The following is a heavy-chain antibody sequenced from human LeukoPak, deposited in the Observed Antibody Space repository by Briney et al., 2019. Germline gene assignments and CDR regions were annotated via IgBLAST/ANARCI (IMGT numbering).Heavy chain of an antibody. V-gene: IGHV4-59*01. CDR1: GGSISSYY. CDR3: ARGEGDYGANWYFDL. D-gene: IGHD4-17*01. CDR2: IFYSGST. J-gene: IGHJ2*01. Sequence: SETLSLTCTVSGGSISSYYWSWIRQPPGKGLEWIGYIFYSGSTNYNPSLKSRVTISVDTSKNQFSLKLSSVTAADTAVYYCARGEGDYGANWYFDLWGRGTLVTVSS.